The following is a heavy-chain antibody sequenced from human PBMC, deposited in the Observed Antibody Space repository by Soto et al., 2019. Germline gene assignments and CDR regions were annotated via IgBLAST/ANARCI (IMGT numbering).Heavy chain of an antibody. Sequence: PGGSLRLSCAASGFTFSSYAMHWARQAPGKGLEWVAVISYDGSNKYYADSVKGRFTISRDNSKNTLYLQMNSLRAEDTAVYYCATDIVVVPAAISSAVFDYWGQGTLVTVSS. CDR2: ISYDGSNK. CDR3: ATDIVVVPAAISSAVFDY. CDR1: GFTFSSYA. D-gene: IGHD2-2*02. V-gene: IGHV3-30-3*01. J-gene: IGHJ4*02.